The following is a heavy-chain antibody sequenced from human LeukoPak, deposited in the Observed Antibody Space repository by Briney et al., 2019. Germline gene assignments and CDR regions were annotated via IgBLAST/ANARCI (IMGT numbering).Heavy chain of an antibody. CDR1: GGTFSSYA. CDR3: ARDDSWNIVATVDY. CDR2: IIPILGIA. Sequence: SVKVSCKASGGTFSSYAISWVRQAPGQGLEWMGRIIPILGIANYAQKFQGRVTITADKSTSTAYMELSSLRSEDTAVYYCARDDSWNIVATVDYWGQGTLVTVSS. V-gene: IGHV1-69*04. J-gene: IGHJ4*02. D-gene: IGHD5-12*01.